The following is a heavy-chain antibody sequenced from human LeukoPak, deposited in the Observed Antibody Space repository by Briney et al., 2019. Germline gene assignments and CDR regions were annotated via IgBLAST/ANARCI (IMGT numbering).Heavy chain of an antibody. V-gene: IGHV3-7*01. CDR3: ARLGARQILEY. J-gene: IGHJ4*02. D-gene: IGHD4-17*01. CDR2: IKQVGGEK. Sequence: GGTLRLSCAASEFTFSSYWMGWVRQAPGEGLEWVANIKQVGGEKYYLDSAKGRFTFSRDNAKNSLYLQMNSLRAEDTAVYYCARLGARQILEYWGQGTLVTVSS. CDR1: EFTFSSYW.